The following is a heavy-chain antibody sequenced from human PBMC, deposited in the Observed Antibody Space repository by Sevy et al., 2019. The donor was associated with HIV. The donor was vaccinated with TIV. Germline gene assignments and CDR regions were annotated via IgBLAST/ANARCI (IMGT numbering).Heavy chain of an antibody. D-gene: IGHD1-26*01. V-gene: IGHV3-74*01. Sequence: WGSLRLSCATSGFTFSSYWFHWVRQAPGKGLEWVTGVNSDGSNTNYADSVKGRFTISRDWAKDTLCLQMNALRAEDTAVYFCVAANSWEDYWGQGTLVTVSS. CDR3: VAANSWEDY. J-gene: IGHJ4*02. CDR1: GFTFSSYW. CDR2: VNSDGSNT.